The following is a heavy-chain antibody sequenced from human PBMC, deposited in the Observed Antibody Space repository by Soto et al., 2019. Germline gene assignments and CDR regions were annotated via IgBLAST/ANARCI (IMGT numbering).Heavy chain of an antibody. CDR3: ARRLTKTVSALGY. V-gene: IGHV3-30*09. J-gene: IGHJ4*02. CDR1: GFTFTSFA. D-gene: IGHD2-8*01. Sequence: GGSLRLSCSASGFTFTSFAIHWVRQAPGKGLEWVAVISDNGVNKYSAESVRGRFVISRDNSKNTVELEMNSLRPEDTAIYFCARRLTKTVSALGYWGQGTLVTVSS. CDR2: ISDNGVNK.